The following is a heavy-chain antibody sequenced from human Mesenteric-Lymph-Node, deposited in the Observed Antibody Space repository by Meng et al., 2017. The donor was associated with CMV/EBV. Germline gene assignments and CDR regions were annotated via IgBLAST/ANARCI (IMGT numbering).Heavy chain of an antibody. CDR3: ARRGINGFDI. CDR2: IRSYNGNT. CDR1: GVTFTSYS. Sequence: ASVKVSCKGSGVTFTSYSVNWIRQAPGQGLQWMGRIRSYNGNTNYERNFQGRVTMTMDTSVNSAYMELRKLRPDDTAVYYCARRGINGFDIWGQGTMVTVSS. J-gene: IGHJ3*02. D-gene: IGHD2/OR15-2a*01. V-gene: IGHV1-18*01.